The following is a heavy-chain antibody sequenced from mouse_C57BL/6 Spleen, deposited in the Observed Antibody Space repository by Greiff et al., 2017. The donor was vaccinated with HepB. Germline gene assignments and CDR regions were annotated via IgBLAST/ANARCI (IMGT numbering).Heavy chain of an antibody. V-gene: IGHV3-6*01. J-gene: IGHJ3*01. CDR3: ARPGDYDSWFAY. CDR1: GYSITSGYY. CDR2: ISYDGSN. Sequence: EVQLQQSGPGLVKPSQSLSLTCSVTGYSITSGYYWNWIRQFPGNKLEWMGYISYDGSNNYNPSLKNRISITRDTSKNQFFLKLNSVTTEDTATYYCARPGDYDSWFAYWGQGTLVTVSA. D-gene: IGHD2-4*01.